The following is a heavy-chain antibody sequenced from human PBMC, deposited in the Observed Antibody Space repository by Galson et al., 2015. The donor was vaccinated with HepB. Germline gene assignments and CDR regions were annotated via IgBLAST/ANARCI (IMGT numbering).Heavy chain of an antibody. CDR3: AKAGGWLHSDYFDY. CDR1: GFTFDDYA. Sequence: SLRLSCAASGFTFDDYAMHWVRQGPGKGLEWVSGISWNSGNIGYADSVKGQFTISRDNAKNSLYLQMNSLRAEDTALYYCAKAGGWLHSDYFDYWGQGTLVTVST. J-gene: IGHJ4*02. D-gene: IGHD5-24*01. V-gene: IGHV3-9*01. CDR2: ISWNSGNI.